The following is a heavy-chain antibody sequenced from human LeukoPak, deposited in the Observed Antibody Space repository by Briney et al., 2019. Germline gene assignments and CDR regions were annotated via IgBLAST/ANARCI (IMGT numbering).Heavy chain of an antibody. CDR2: MNPNSGNT. J-gene: IGHJ6*02. Sequence: ASVKVSCKASGYTFTSYDINWVRQATGQGLEWMGWMNPNSGNTGYAQKFQGRVTMTRNTSISTASMELSSLRSEDTAVNYCARESIAAAGTTISYYYGMDVWGQGTTVTVSS. CDR3: ARESIAAAGTTISYYYGMDV. D-gene: IGHD6-13*01. V-gene: IGHV1-8*01. CDR1: GYTFTSYD.